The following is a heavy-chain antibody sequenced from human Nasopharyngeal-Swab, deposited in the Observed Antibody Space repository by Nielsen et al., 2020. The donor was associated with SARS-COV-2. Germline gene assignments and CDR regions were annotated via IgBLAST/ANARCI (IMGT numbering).Heavy chain of an antibody. V-gene: IGHV3-21*01. CDR1: GFTFNNYN. CDR3: AREITMVRGVMLDY. D-gene: IGHD3-10*01. Sequence: GESLKISCAASGFTFNNYNFNWVRQAPGKGLEWVSSISSSSSYIYYADPVKGRFTISRDNAKNSLYLQMNSLRAEDTAVYYCAREITMVRGVMLDYWGHGTLVTVSS. J-gene: IGHJ4*01. CDR2: ISSSSSYI.